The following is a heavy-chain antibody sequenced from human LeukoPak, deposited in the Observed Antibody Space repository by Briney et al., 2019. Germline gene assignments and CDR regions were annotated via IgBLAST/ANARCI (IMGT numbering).Heavy chain of an antibody. Sequence: ASVKVSCKASGYTFTSYDINWVRQATGQGLEWMGWMNPNSGNTGYAQKFQGRVTMTRNTSISTAYMELSSLRSGDTAVYYCARGQVHDYVWGSYRYRREFDYWGQGTLVTVSS. J-gene: IGHJ4*02. D-gene: IGHD3-16*02. CDR2: MNPNSGNT. CDR3: ARGQVHDYVWGSYRYRREFDY. CDR1: GYTFTSYD. V-gene: IGHV1-8*01.